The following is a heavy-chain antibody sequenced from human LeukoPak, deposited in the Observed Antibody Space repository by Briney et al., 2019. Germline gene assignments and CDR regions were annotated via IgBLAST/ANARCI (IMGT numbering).Heavy chain of an antibody. V-gene: IGHV4-34*01. CDR3: ARGSGMFDY. CDR2: INHSGST. CDR1: GGSFSGYY. Sequence: SETLSLTCAVYGGSFSGYYWSWIRQPPGKGLEWIGEINHSGSTNYNPSLKSRVTISVDTSKNQFSLKLSSVTAADTAVYYCARGSGMFDYWGQGTLVTVSS. J-gene: IGHJ4*02. D-gene: IGHD3-10*01.